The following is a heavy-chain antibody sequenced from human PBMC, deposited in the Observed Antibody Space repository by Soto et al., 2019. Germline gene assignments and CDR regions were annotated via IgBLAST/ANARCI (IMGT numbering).Heavy chain of an antibody. CDR3: ARGNSPVNVF. J-gene: IGHJ4*02. D-gene: IGHD2-21*01. V-gene: IGHV3-48*03. Sequence: GGSLRLSCAASGFTFSSYEMNWVRQAPGKGLEWVSYITSSGSTVYYADSVKGRFTISRDNAKNSLFLQMNSLRAEDTAVYFCARGNSPVNVFWGQGAMLTV. CDR2: ITSSGSTV. CDR1: GFTFSSYE.